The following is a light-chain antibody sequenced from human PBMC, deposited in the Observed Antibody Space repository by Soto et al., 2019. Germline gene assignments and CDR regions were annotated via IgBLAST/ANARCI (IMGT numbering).Light chain of an antibody. CDR2: DAS. J-gene: IGKJ2*01. V-gene: IGKV1-33*01. CDR3: KHYDHPRDH. Sequence: DIQMTQSPSSLSAAVGDRVTFTCQASQDIYKYLNWYQQKPGKAPKLLIYDASNLERRVPSRFSGSGSGTDFSLTADSLQPKANATYYCKHYDHPRDHFGQGTKVDIK. CDR1: QDIYKY.